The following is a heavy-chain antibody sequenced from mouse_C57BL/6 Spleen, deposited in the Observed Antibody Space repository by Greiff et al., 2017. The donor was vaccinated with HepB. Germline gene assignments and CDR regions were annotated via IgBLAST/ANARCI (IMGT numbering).Heavy chain of an antibody. J-gene: IGHJ4*01. D-gene: IGHD1-1*01. Sequence: VQLQESGPELVKPGASVKISCKASGYAFSSSWMNWVKQRPGKGLEWIGRIYPGDGDTNYNGKFKGKATLTADKSSSTAYMQLSSLTSEDSAVYFCARLYASYAMDYWGQGTSVTVSS. CDR1: GYAFSSSW. CDR3: ARLYASYAMDY. CDR2: IYPGDGDT. V-gene: IGHV1-82*01.